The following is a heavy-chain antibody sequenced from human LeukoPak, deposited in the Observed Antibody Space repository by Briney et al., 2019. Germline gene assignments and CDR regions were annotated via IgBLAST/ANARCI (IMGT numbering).Heavy chain of an antibody. V-gene: IGHV1-2*02. CDR2: INPNGGGT. CDR1: GYTFTGYY. D-gene: IGHD1-26*01. CDR3: AREGEPIVGVDY. Sequence: SVKVSCKASGYTFTGYYMHWVPQAPGQGLECMGWINPNGGGTNYAQKSQGRVTMTRDTSISTAYMELSRLRSDDTAVYYCAREGEPIVGVDYWGQGTLVTVSS. J-gene: IGHJ4*02.